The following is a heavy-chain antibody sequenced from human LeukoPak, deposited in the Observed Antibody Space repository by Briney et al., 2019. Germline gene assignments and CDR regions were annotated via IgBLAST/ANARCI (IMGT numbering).Heavy chain of an antibody. D-gene: IGHD1-26*01. Sequence: SVKVSCKASGGTLSSYAISWVRQAPGQGLEWMGGIIPIFGTANYAQKFQGRVTITADESTSTAYMELSSLRSEDTAVYYCARGGSYYVYYYYYYVDVWGKGTTVTVSS. J-gene: IGHJ6*03. CDR2: IIPIFGTA. V-gene: IGHV1-69*01. CDR1: GGTLSSYA. CDR3: ARGGSYYVYYYYYYVDV.